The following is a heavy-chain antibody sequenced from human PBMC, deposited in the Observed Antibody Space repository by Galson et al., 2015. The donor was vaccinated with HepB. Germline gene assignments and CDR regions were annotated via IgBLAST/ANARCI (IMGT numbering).Heavy chain of an antibody. CDR2: FDPEDGET. J-gene: IGHJ6*02. Sequence: SVKVSCKVSGYTLTELSMHWVRQAPGKGLEWMGGFDPEDGETIYAQKFQGRVTMTEDTSTDTAYMELRSLRSDDTAVYYCARDPRNDFWSGYYYYYGRDVWGQGTTVTVSS. CDR3: ARDPRNDFWSGYYYYYGRDV. CDR1: GYTLTELS. D-gene: IGHD3-3*01. V-gene: IGHV1-24*01.